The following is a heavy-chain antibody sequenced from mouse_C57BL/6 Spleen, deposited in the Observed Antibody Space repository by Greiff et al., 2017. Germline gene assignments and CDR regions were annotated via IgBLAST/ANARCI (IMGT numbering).Heavy chain of an antibody. CDR1: GYTFTSYW. CDR3: ARGVGYLWYLDV. CDR2: IYPGSGST. D-gene: IGHD2-2*01. J-gene: IGHJ1*03. Sequence: QVQLQQPGAELVKPGASVKMSCKASGYTFTSYWITWVKQRPGQGLEWIGDIYPGSGSTNYNEKFKSKATLTVDTSSSTAYMQLSILTSEDSAVYYCARGVGYLWYLDVWGTGTTVTVSS. V-gene: IGHV1-55*01.